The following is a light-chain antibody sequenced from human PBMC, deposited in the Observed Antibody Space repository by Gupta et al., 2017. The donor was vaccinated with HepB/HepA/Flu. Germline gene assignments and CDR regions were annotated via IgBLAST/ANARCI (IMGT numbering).Light chain of an antibody. Sequence: DIRVIQSPSTLSTSVGERVTITCRASEDIKTFLAWYQQQPGKAPKLLIYQTSNLQSVVPSRFRGSGSVTEFTLTISSLQPDDSATYYCQQYDTFSRPTFGGGTKVEI. CDR3: QQYDTFSRPT. CDR1: EDIKTF. J-gene: IGKJ4*01. CDR2: QTS. V-gene: IGKV1-5*03.